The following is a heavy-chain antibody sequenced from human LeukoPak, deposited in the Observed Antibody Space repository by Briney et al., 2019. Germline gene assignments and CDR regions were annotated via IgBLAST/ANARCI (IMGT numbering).Heavy chain of an antibody. V-gene: IGHV1-2*02. D-gene: IGHD3-22*01. Sequence: GASVKVSCKASGYTFTGYYMHWVRQTPGQGLEWRGGINPNSGGTNYAQKFQGRVTMTRDTSISTAYMELSRLRSDDTAVYYCARDSLRVVVSNVYWGQGTLVTVSS. CDR3: ARDSLRVVVSNVY. J-gene: IGHJ4*02. CDR1: GYTFTGYY. CDR2: INPNSGGT.